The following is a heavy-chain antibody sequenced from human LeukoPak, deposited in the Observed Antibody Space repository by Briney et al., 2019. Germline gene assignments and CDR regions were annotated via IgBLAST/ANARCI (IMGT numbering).Heavy chain of an antibody. V-gene: IGHV5-51*01. CDR1: GYSFTSYW. Sequence: GESLKISCKGSGYSFTSYWIGRVRQMPGNGLEWMGIIYPGDSDTRYSPSFQGQVTISADKSISTAYLQLSSLKASDTAMYYCARQDRRGPGAFDIWGQGTMVTVSS. CDR2: IYPGDSDT. J-gene: IGHJ3*02. CDR3: ARQDRRGPGAFDI.